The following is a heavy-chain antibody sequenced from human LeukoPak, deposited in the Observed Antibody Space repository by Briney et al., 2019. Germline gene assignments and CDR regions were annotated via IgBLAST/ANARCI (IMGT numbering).Heavy chain of an antibody. CDR2: IYYSGST. CDR3: ARGARGSYSY. CDR1: GGSFSRFH. Sequence: SETLSLTCTVSGGSFSRFHWSWIRQPPGKGLEWIGYIYYSGSTNYNPSLKSRVTISVDTSKNQFSLKLSSVTAADTAVYYCARGARGSYSYWGQGTLVTVSS. D-gene: IGHD1-26*01. J-gene: IGHJ4*02. V-gene: IGHV4-59*08.